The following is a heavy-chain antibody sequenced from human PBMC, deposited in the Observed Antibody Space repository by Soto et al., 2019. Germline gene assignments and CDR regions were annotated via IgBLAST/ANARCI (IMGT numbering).Heavy chain of an antibody. CDR1: GLTFSDFA. CDR2: IGGSGTIT. CDR3: AKGMVLSAPGPFDY. J-gene: IGHJ4*02. Sequence: GGSLRLSCAASGLTFSDFAMSWVRQAPGKGLEWVSTIGGSGTITYYADSVMGRFTISRDNSRNTLYLQMNSLRAEDTAVYYCAKGMVLSAPGPFDYWGQGTLVTVSS. V-gene: IGHV3-23*01. D-gene: IGHD2-21*02.